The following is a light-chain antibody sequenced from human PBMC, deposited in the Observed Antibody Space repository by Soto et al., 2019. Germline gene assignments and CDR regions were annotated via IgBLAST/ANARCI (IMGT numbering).Light chain of an antibody. J-gene: IGKJ2*01. V-gene: IGKV3-20*01. CDR3: QQYRSSPPYT. CDR2: AAS. Sequence: DMVLTQSPGTLSLSPGERATLSCRASRSFASSYLGWYQQKPGQAPRLLLYAASKGATGIPDRFSGSGSGTDFTLTINSLEPEDSSVYYCQQYRSSPPYTFGQGTKVDIK. CDR1: RSFASSY.